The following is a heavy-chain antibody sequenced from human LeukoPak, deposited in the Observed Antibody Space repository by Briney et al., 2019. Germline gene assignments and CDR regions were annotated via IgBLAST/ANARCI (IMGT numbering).Heavy chain of an antibody. J-gene: IGHJ3*02. CDR1: GYSFTSYW. V-gene: IGHV5-51*01. Sequence: GESLKISCKGSGYSFTSYWIGWVRQMPGKGLQWMGIIYPGDSDTRYSPSFQGEATTSADKSISTAYRQWSSLKASDTAMYYCARRWLGSVEAFDIWGQGTMVTASS. CDR3: ARRWLGSVEAFDI. D-gene: IGHD6-19*01. CDR2: IYPGDSDT.